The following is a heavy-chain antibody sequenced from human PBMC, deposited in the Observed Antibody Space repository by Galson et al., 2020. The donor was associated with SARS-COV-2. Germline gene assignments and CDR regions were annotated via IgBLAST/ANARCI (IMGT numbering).Heavy chain of an antibody. J-gene: IGHJ4*02. Sequence: GESLKISHAASTVTFSNFVINWVSQAPGKGLEWVSDISGRGADTYYADSVKGRFAIARDNSKHTLFLEMNSLRFEDTATYYCALVLPFSKGYFQPFFFWGQGTLVTVS. CDR3: ALVLPFSKGYFQPFFF. V-gene: IGHV3-23*01. CDR1: TVTFSNFV. CDR2: ISGRGADT. D-gene: IGHD6-6*01.